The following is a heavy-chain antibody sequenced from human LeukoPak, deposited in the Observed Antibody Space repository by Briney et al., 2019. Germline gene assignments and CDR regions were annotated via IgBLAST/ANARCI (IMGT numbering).Heavy chain of an antibody. CDR1: GFTFSSYA. V-gene: IGHV3-30*04. Sequence: QPGRSLRLSCAASGFTFSSYAMHWVRQAPGKGLEWVAVISYDGSNKYYADSVKGRFTISRDDAKNSLYLQMNSLRAEDTAVYYCARDGGRKDDYWGQGTLVTVSS. CDR2: ISYDGSNK. D-gene: IGHD2-15*01. CDR3: ARDGGRKDDY. J-gene: IGHJ4*02.